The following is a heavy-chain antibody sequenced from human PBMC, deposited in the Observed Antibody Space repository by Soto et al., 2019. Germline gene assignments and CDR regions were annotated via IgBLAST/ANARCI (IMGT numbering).Heavy chain of an antibody. D-gene: IGHD3-3*01. Sequence: QVQLVQSGAEVKKPGSSVKVSCKASGGTFSSYAISWVRQAPGQGLEWMGGIIPIFGTANYAQKFQGRVTITADKSTSTANMELSSLRSEDTAVYYCAREDYDFWSGYSHNWFDPWGQGTLVTVSS. J-gene: IGHJ5*02. CDR3: AREDYDFWSGYSHNWFDP. CDR2: IIPIFGTA. V-gene: IGHV1-69*06. CDR1: GGTFSSYA.